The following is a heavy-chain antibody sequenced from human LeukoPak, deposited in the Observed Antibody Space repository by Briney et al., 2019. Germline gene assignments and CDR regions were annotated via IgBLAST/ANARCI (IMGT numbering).Heavy chain of an antibody. CDR1: GYTFTTYY. CDR3: ARGTTEGFDA. D-gene: IGHD1/OR15-1a*01. V-gene: IGHV1-46*01. J-gene: IGHJ5*02. CDR2: INPSGGST. Sequence: ASVQVPCKASGYTFTTYYMHWVRQAPGQGLEWMGIINPSGGSTTYAQNFQGRVTMTRDTSTSTVYMELSSLRSDDTAVYYCARGTTEGFDAWGQGTLVTVSS.